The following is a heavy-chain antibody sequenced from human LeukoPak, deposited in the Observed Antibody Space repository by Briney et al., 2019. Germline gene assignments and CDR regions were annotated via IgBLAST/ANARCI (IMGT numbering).Heavy chain of an antibody. CDR2: IFHTGRT. CDR1: GGSINSSRYY. Sequence: PSETLSLTCSVSGGSINSSRYYWGWIRQPPGKGLEWIGTIFHTGRTYYNPSLKSRVTISVDTSKTQSSLRLSSVTAADTAVYYCALQAATTWFDPWGRGALVTVSS. CDR3: ALQAATTWFDP. D-gene: IGHD2-15*01. V-gene: IGHV4-39*01. J-gene: IGHJ5*02.